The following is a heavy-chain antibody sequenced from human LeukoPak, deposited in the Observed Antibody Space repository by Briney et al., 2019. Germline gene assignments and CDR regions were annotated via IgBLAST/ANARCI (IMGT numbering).Heavy chain of an antibody. CDR2: IYYSGST. D-gene: IGHD3-16*01. CDR3: ARGGGFLYYMDV. Sequence: SETLSLTCTVSGGSISSSSYYWGWIRQPPGKGLEWIGSIYYSGSTYYNPSLKSRVTISVDTSKNQFSLKLSSVTAADTAVYYCARGGGFLYYMDVWGKGTTVTVSS. J-gene: IGHJ6*03. V-gene: IGHV4-39*07. CDR1: GGSISSSSYY.